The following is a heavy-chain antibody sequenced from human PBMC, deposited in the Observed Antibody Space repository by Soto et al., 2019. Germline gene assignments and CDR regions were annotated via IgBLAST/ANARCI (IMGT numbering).Heavy chain of an antibody. Sequence: SETLSLTCTVSGGSISSYYWSWIRQPPGKGLEWIGYIYYSGSTNYSPSLKSRVTISVDTSKNQFSLKLSSVTAADTAVYYCARDILDDSSGYGYGMDVWGQGTTVTVSS. CDR1: GGSISSYY. CDR3: ARDILDDSSGYGYGMDV. J-gene: IGHJ6*02. D-gene: IGHD3-22*01. V-gene: IGHV4-59*01. CDR2: IYYSGST.